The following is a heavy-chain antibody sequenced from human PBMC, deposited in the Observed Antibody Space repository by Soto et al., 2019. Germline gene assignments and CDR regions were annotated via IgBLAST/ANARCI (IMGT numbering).Heavy chain of an antibody. D-gene: IGHD4-17*01. V-gene: IGHV3-49*05. CDR2: SRSKSYGKTT. Sequence: EVQLVESGGGLVRPGRSLRLSCSTSGFTFGDYGMTWFRQAPGKGLEWVGLSRSKSYGKTTEYSASATDTMTISRDDTIRIAYMQMNSLNADDTAVYYCTSQRRDYGDPKWYFDLWGRGTLVTVSS. J-gene: IGHJ2*01. CDR3: TSQRRDYGDPKWYFDL. CDR1: GFTFGDYG.